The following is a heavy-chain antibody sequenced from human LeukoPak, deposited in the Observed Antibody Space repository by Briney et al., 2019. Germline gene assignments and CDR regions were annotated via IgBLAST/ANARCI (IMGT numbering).Heavy chain of an antibody. D-gene: IGHD3-10*01. J-gene: IGHJ3*01. CDR1: LDSTTSNF. CDR2: IHRSGSP. Sequence: PSETLSLTCTVSLDSTTSNFWSWVRQPPGKGLEWIGEIHRSGSPNYNPSLQSRVTISIDRSRNQIVLELSSVTAADTAVYYCARGFYGSGSYSSPGFHAFDVWGQGTMVTVSS. CDR3: ARGFYGSGSYSSPGFHAFDV. V-gene: IGHV4-4*02.